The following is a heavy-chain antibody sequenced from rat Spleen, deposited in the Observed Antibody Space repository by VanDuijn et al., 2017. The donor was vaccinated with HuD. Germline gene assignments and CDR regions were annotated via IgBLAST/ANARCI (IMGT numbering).Heavy chain of an antibody. CDR1: GFTFSDYN. J-gene: IGHJ2*01. Sequence: EVQLVESGGGLVQPGRSLKLSCAASGFTFSDYNMAWVRQAPKKGLEWVATISYDGSITYYRDSVKGRFTISRDNAKSTLYLQMDSLRSEDTATYYCARQTTYYFDYWGQGVMVTVSS. CDR3: ARQTTYYFDY. D-gene: IGHD1-10*01. V-gene: IGHV5-7*01. CDR2: ISYDGSIT.